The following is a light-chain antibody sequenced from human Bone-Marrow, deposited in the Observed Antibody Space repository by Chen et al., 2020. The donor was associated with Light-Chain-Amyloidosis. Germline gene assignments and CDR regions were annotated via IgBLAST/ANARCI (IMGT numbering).Light chain of an antibody. CDR3: QQYGTSPLT. CDR2: GSS. J-gene: IGKJ4*01. Sequence: EIVLTQSPGTLSLSPGEGANLSCRASQTISSNYLTWYQQKFGQAPRLLIYGSSSRATGIPDRFTGSGSGTDCTLAINRLEPEDFAMYYCQQYGTSPLTFGGWTKLELK. CDR1: QTISSNY. V-gene: IGKV3-20*01.